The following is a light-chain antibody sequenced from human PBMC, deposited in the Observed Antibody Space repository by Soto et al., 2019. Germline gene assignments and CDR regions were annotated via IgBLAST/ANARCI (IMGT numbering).Light chain of an antibody. J-gene: IGKJ2*01. Sequence: DIEMTQSPSTLSASVGDRVTITCRASQSITTWLAWYQQKPGKAPKLLIYKATNVQTGVPSRFSGSGSGTEFSLTISSLQPEDFAIYYCQQYNDSQYTFGQGTKLEIK. CDR2: KAT. V-gene: IGKV1-5*03. CDR1: QSITTW. CDR3: QQYNDSQYT.